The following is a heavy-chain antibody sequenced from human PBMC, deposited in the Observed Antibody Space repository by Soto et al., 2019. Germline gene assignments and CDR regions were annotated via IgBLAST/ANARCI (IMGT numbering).Heavy chain of an antibody. D-gene: IGHD1-1*01. CDR3: VRQGIGNLHGLVDV. V-gene: IGHV4-59*08. J-gene: IGHJ6*02. Sequence: QVQLQQSGPGLVKPSETLSLTCSVSSGPSSSHNWGWIRQPPGRGLEWIGYVYSTGGTSYNPSLTRRVPLSADTSTNPISLTLTSVTAADTAGYYCVRQGIGNLHGLVDVWGQGTTVRVSS. CDR1: SGPSSSHN. CDR2: VYSTGGT.